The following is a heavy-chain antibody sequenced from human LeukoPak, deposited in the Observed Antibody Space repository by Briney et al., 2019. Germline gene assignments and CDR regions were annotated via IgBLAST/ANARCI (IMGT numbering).Heavy chain of an antibody. J-gene: IGHJ4*02. CDR1: GFTFSSYS. V-gene: IGHV3-21*01. CDR2: ISSSSSYI. Sequence: GGSLRLSCAASGFTFSSYSMNWVRQAPGKGLEWVSSISSSSSYIYYADSVKGRFTISRDNAKNSLYLQMNSPRAEDTAVYYCARSIAVAGTGGDYWGQGTLVTVSS. D-gene: IGHD6-19*01. CDR3: ARSIAVAGTGGDY.